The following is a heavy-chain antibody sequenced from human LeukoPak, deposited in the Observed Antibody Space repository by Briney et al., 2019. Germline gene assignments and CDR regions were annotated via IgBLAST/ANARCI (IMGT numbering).Heavy chain of an antibody. CDR3: ARDPAYYYDSSGYYG. CDR2: ISSSGST. Sequence: PSETLSLTCTVSGDSISSGDYYWSWIRQPAGKGLEWIGRISSSGSTNYNPSLKSRVTISVDTSKNQFSLKLSSVTAADTAVYYCARDPAYYYDSSGYYGWGQGTLVTVSS. CDR1: GDSISSGDYY. J-gene: IGHJ4*02. V-gene: IGHV4-61*02. D-gene: IGHD3-22*01.